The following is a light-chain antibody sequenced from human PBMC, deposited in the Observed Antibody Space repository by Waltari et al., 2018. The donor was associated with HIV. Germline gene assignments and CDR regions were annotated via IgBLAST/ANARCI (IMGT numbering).Light chain of an antibody. CDR3: QQGFAPPRT. V-gene: IGKV1-39*01. CDR1: QSISTY. CDR2: GTS. J-gene: IGKJ1*01. Sequence: DMQVTQSPSSLSASVGDRVTITCRTSQSISTYLNWYQQRPGKAPKLLIYGTSTLQSGVPARFSRSGSWTDFTLTISTLQPEDFATYFGQQGFAPPRTFGHGTNVE.